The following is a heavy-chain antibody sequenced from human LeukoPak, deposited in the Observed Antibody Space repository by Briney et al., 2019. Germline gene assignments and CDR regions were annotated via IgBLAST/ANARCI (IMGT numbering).Heavy chain of an antibody. CDR1: GFSFSDYW. D-gene: IGHD3-22*01. J-gene: IGHJ2*01. V-gene: IGHV3-7*01. CDR3: ARDQGKRPVHSIDSSQYWYFDL. CDR2: IKKDGTET. Sequence: QAGGSLRLSCAASGFSFSDYWMSWVRQAPGKGLEWVANIKKDGTETYYVDSVKGRFTISRDNAKNSLYLQMNSLRAEDTAVYYCARDQGKRPVHSIDSSQYWYFDLWGRGTLVTVSS.